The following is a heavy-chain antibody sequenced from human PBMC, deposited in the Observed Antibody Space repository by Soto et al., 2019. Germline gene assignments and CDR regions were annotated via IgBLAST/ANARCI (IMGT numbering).Heavy chain of an antibody. CDR1: GFTFSDYY. Sequence: PGGSLRLSCAASGFTFSDYYMSWIRQAPGKGLEWVSYISSSGSTIYYADSVKGRFTISRDNAKNSLYLQMNSLRAEDTAVYYCARATCSSTSCYPSYYYYYGMDVWGQGTTVTVSS. D-gene: IGHD2-2*01. V-gene: IGHV3-11*01. CDR3: ARATCSSTSCYPSYYYYYGMDV. CDR2: ISSSGSTI. J-gene: IGHJ6*02.